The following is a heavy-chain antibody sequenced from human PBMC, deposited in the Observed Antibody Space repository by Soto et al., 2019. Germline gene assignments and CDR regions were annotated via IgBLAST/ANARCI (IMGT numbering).Heavy chain of an antibody. CDR2: IKSKSAGETT. J-gene: IGHJ4*02. CDR3: TTVASAWHVAY. CDR1: GFTFSSAW. V-gene: IGHV3-15*05. D-gene: IGHD6-19*01. Sequence: EVQLVESGGGLVKPGGSLRLSCGGSGFTFSSAWMNWVRQAPGKGLEWVGRIKSKSAGETTDYAAPVKGRFTISRDDSEHTLFLQLSSPKTEDTGVYYCTTVASAWHVAYWGQGTLVTVSS.